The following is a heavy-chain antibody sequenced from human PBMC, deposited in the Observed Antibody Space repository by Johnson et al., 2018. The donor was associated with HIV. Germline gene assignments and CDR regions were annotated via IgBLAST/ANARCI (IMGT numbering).Heavy chain of an antibody. Sequence: GGVVQPGRSLRLSCAASGFTFSSYDMHWVRQATGKGLEWVSAIGTAGDTYYPGSVKGRFTISRDNSKNTLYLQMNSLRAEDTAVYYCASTGSGSDDAFDIWGQGTMVTVSS. V-gene: IGHV3-13*01. D-gene: IGHD3-10*01. CDR3: ASTGSGSDDAFDI. CDR2: IGTAGDT. J-gene: IGHJ3*02. CDR1: GFTFSSYD.